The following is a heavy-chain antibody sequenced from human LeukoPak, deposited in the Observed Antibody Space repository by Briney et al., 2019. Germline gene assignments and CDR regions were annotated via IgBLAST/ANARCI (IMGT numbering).Heavy chain of an antibody. CDR2: IIPIFGTA. D-gene: IGHD1-26*01. V-gene: IGHV1-69*13. J-gene: IGHJ3*02. CDR3: AQMGIVGAIDAFDI. Sequence: SAKVSCKASGGTFSSYAISWVRQAPGQGLEWMGGIIPIFGTANYAQKFQGRVTITADESTSTAYMELSSLRSEDTAVYYCAQMGIVGAIDAFDIWGQGTMVTVSS. CDR1: GGTFSSYA.